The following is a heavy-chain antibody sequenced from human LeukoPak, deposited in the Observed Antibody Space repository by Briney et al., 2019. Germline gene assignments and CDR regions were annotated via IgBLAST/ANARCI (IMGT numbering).Heavy chain of an antibody. J-gene: IGHJ4*02. D-gene: IGHD1-26*01. V-gene: IGHV3-30*18. CDR3: AKDQTPYSGSYYDY. CDR1: GFTFSSYG. Sequence: PGRSLRLSRAASGFTFSSYGMHWVRQAPGKGLEWVAVISYDGSNKYYADSVKGRFTISRDNSKNTLYLQMNSLRAEDTAVYYCAKDQTPYSGSYYDYWGQGTLVTVSS. CDR2: ISYDGSNK.